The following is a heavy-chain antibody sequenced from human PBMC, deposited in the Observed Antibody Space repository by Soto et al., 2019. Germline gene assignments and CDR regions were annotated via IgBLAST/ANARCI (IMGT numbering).Heavy chain of an antibody. V-gene: IGHV1-18*01. CDR2: INSYNGVT. J-gene: IGHJ4*02. D-gene: IGHD4-17*01. Sequence: QVQLVQSGAEVKNPGASVKVSCRASGYTLSNNYGISWVRQAPGQGLEWIGWINSYNGVTNNARKFQDRVTLTTDASTTTAYMELRSLRSDDTAIYYCARDRQNYGSLDYWGQGTLVTVSS. CDR3: ARDRQNYGSLDY. CDR1: GYTLSNNYG.